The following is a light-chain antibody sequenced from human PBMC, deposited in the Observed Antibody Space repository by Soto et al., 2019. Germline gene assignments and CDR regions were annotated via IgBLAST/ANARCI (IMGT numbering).Light chain of an antibody. Sequence: VLTRSPGTLSLSQGERATLSCRASQKISSRYLAWYQQKPGQAPRLLIYGASTRATGIPARFSGSGSGTDFALTITSLQAEDFATYYCQQLRMYPSTFGGGTKVDIK. CDR1: QKISSRY. CDR2: GAS. J-gene: IGKJ4*01. V-gene: IGKV3-20*01. CDR3: QQLRMYPST.